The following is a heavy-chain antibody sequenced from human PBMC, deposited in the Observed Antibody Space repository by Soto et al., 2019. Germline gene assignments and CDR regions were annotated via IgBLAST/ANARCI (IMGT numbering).Heavy chain of an antibody. CDR1: GFSFTTYA. Sequence: EVQLLESGGDFVHPGGSARLSCAASGFSFTTYAFDWVRQTPGRGLEWVAGLGGNSRSAYYADSVEGRFTISRDNSRNTVFLPMNTLRGEDSATYYWKGHHFGSGDYPPFWGQGTLVTVAP. D-gene: IGHD3-10*01. J-gene: IGHJ4*02. CDR2: LGGNSRSA. V-gene: IGHV3-23*01. CDR3: KGHHFGSGDYPPF.